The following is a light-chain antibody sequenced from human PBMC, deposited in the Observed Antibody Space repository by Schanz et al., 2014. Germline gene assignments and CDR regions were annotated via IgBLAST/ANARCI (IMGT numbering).Light chain of an antibody. J-gene: IGLJ2*01. Sequence: QSALTQPASVSGSPGQSITISCTGTSSDVGTYSFISWYQHHPGKAPKLMIYEDTKRPSGVSSRFSGSKSGNTASLTISRLQAEDEADYYCSSYAGSNFVVFGGGTKLTVL. CDR1: SSDVGTYSF. CDR3: SSYAGSNFVV. CDR2: EDT. V-gene: IGLV2-14*02.